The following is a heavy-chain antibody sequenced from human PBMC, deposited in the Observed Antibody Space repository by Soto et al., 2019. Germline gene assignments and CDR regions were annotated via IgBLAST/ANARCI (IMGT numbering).Heavy chain of an antibody. CDR1: GGSISSSNW. D-gene: IGHD3-9*01. J-gene: IGHJ5*02. CDR2: IYHSGST. Sequence: ETLSLTCAVSGGSISSSNWWSWVRQPPGKGLEWIGEIYHSGSTNYNPSLKSRVTISVDKSKNQFSLKLSSVTAADTAVYYCARHTTYYDILTGFSHPNWFDPWGQGTLVTVSS. V-gene: IGHV4-4*02. CDR3: ARHTTYYDILTGFSHPNWFDP.